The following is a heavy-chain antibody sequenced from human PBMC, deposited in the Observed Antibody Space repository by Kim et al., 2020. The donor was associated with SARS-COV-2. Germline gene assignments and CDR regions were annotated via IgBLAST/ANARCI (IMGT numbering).Heavy chain of an antibody. CDR2: INDDGSKK. Sequence: GGSLRLSCAASGFTFSSYAMNWVRQAPGKGLEWVAVINDDGSKKYYADSVKGRFTISRDNSKNTLYLQMNSLRAEDTAVYYCARDPWLRVRGITACYN. D-gene: IGHD5-12*01. CDR3: ARDPWLRVRGITACYN. V-gene: IGHV3-30*04. J-gene: IGHJ5*01. CDR1: GFTFSSYA.